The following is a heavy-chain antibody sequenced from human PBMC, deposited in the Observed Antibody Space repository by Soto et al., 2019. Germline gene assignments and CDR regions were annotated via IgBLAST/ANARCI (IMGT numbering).Heavy chain of an antibody. CDR3: GRGGSDSPMAPGY. Sequence: GGSLRLSCAASGFTFSSYWMHSVRQAPGRGLVWVSRINPDGSATNYADSVKGRFTISRDNAKNTLYLQMNSLRAEDTAVFYCGRGGSDSPMAPGYWGQGTLVTVSS. CDR2: INPDGSAT. D-gene: IGHD5-18*01. V-gene: IGHV3-74*01. CDR1: GFTFSSYW. J-gene: IGHJ4*02.